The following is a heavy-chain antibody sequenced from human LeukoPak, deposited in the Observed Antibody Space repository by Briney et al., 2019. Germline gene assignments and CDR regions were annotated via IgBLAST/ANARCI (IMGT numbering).Heavy chain of an antibody. CDR2: ISGSGGST. D-gene: IGHD6-13*01. CDR3: AKMQQLVLTTWFDP. V-gene: IGHV3-23*01. J-gene: IGHJ5*02. Sequence: GGSLRLSCAASGFTFSSYAMSWVRQAPGKGLEWVSAISGSGGSTYYADSVKGRFTISRDNSKNALYLQMNSLRAEDTAVYYCAKMQQLVLTTWFDPWGQGTLVTVSS. CDR1: GFTFSSYA.